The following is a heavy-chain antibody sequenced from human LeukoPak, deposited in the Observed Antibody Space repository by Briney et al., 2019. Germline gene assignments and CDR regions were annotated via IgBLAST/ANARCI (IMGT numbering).Heavy chain of an antibody. V-gene: IGHV3-7*01. CDR1: GFTFSSYW. CDR3: ASMKAAAPQSDY. Sequence: GGSLRLSCAASGFTFSSYWMSWVRQAPGKGLEWVANIKQDGSEKYYVDSVKGRFTISRENAKNSLYLQMNSLRAEDTAVYYCASMKAAAPQSDYRGQGTLVTVSS. J-gene: IGHJ4*02. CDR2: IKQDGSEK. D-gene: IGHD6-13*01.